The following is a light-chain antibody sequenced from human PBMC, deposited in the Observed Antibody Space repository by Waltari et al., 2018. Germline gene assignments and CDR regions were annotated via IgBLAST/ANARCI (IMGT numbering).Light chain of an antibody. CDR2: EDT. V-gene: IGLV2-23*01. Sequence: QSALTQPASVSGSPGQSITISCTGTNSDVGGYDRVSWYQQHPDKAPKGMIYEDTKRPSGVSYRFSGSKSGNTASLTISGLQAEDEADYYCCSFAGSNTWVFGGGTKLTVL. CDR1: NSDVGGYDR. CDR3: CSFAGSNTWV. J-gene: IGLJ3*02.